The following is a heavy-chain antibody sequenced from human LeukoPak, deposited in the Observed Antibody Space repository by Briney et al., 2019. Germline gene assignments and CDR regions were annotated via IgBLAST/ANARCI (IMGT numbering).Heavy chain of an antibody. V-gene: IGHV4-4*07. D-gene: IGHD3-22*01. CDR3: ASQGFYDSSGYYYPDAFDI. Sequence: SETLSLTCTASGGSISSYYWSWIRQPAGKGLEWIGRIYTSGSTNYNPSLKSRVTMSVDTSKNQFSLKLSSVTAADTAVYYCASQGFYDSSGYYYPDAFDIWGQGTMVTVSS. CDR1: GGSISSYY. J-gene: IGHJ3*02. CDR2: IYTSGST.